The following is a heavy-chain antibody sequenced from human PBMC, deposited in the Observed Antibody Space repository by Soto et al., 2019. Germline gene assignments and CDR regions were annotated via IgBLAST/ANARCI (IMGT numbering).Heavy chain of an antibody. Sequence: TGGSLRLSCAASGLRLRNSAMNWVRQAPGKGLEWISTISGGGGSTYYADSVRGRFTVSRDDSKNTVYLQMNSLRVEDTALYYCAKDESTGYVELYWGLGTLVTVSS. D-gene: IGHD3-22*01. CDR2: ISGGGGST. V-gene: IGHV3-23*01. CDR3: AKDESTGYVELY. CDR1: GLRLRNSA. J-gene: IGHJ4*02.